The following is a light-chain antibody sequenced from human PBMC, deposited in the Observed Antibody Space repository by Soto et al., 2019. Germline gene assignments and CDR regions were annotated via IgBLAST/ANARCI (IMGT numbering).Light chain of an antibody. V-gene: IGKV1-5*01. Sequence: DIQMTQSPSTLSASVGDRVTITCRASQSISSWLAWYQQKPGKAPKLLIYDASSLESGVPSRFSGSGSDTEFTLTINNLQPDDFATYHCQQYNRYSLTFGGGTNVEI. CDR1: QSISSW. J-gene: IGKJ4*01. CDR2: DAS. CDR3: QQYNRYSLT.